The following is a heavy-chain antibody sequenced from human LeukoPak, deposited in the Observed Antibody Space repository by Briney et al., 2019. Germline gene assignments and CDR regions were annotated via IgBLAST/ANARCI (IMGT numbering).Heavy chain of an antibody. D-gene: IGHD5-18*01. CDR1: GGSISSSSYY. CDR2: IYYSGST. V-gene: IGHV4-39*01. J-gene: IGHJ4*02. CDR3: ARQLSRWIQLYDY. Sequence: SETLSLTCTVSGGSISSSSYYWGWIRQPPGKGLEWIGSIYYSGSTYYNPSLKSRVTISVDTSKNQFSLKLSSVTAADTAVYYCARQLSRWIQLYDYWAREPWSPSPQ.